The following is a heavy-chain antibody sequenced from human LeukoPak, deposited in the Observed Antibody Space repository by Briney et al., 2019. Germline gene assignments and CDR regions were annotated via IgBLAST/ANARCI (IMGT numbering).Heavy chain of an antibody. CDR3: ARDFSGWPFDP. D-gene: IGHD6-19*01. CDR1: GGSISSSSYY. J-gene: IGHJ5*02. V-gene: IGHV4-39*07. Sequence: PSETLSLTCTVSGGSISSSSYYWGWIRQPPGKGLEWIGSIYYSGSTYYNPSLKSRVTISVDTSKNQFSLKLSSVTAADTAVYYCARDFSGWPFDPWGQGTLVTVSS. CDR2: IYYSGST.